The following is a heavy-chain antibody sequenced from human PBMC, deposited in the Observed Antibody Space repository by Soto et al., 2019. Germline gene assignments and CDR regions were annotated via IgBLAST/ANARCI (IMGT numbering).Heavy chain of an antibody. V-gene: IGHV3-33*01. CDR1: GFTFSSYG. J-gene: IGHJ6*02. Sequence: GGSLRLSCAASGFTFSSYGMHWVRQAPGKGLEWVAVIWYDGSNKYYADSVKGRFTISRDNSKNTLYLQMNSLRAEDTAVYYCARDLAPLSRSTYGDYYYYYGMDVWGQGTTVTVSS. CDR3: ARDLAPLSRSTYGDYYYYYGMDV. CDR2: IWYDGSNK. D-gene: IGHD4-17*01.